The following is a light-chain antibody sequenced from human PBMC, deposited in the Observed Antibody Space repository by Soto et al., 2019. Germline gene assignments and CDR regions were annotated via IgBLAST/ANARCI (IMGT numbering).Light chain of an antibody. J-gene: IGKJ4*01. CDR2: GAS. CDR1: QSVSNNY. CDR3: HQYGNPPPT. V-gene: IGKV3-20*01. Sequence: EIVLTQSTGTLSLSPGERATLSCLASQSVSNNYLGWYQQRTGQYPRLLVYGASHRAPGIPDRFSGSGYGTDFTLTVSRLEPEDFALYYCHQYGNPPPTFGEGTNLEIK.